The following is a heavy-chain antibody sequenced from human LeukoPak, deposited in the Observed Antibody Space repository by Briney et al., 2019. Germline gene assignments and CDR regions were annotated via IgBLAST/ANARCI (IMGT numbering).Heavy chain of an antibody. Sequence: GGSLRLSCAPSGSTFSSYWMHWVRQAPGKGLVWVSRINTDGSTITYADSVKGRFTISRDNAKNTLYLQMNSLRAEDTAVYFCARERKSSTSMDYWGQGTLVTVSS. J-gene: IGHJ4*02. CDR3: ARERKSSTSMDY. CDR2: INTDGSTI. CDR1: GSTFSSYW. V-gene: IGHV3-74*01. D-gene: IGHD2-2*01.